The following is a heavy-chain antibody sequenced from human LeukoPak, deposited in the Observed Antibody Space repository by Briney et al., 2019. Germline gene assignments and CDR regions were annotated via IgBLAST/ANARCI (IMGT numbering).Heavy chain of an antibody. CDR1: GGSTSSYY. V-gene: IGHV4-59*01. D-gene: IGHD4-17*01. CDR3: ARVTVTTPEYYFDY. J-gene: IGHJ4*02. Sequence: PSETLSLTCTVSGGSTSSYYWSWIRQPPGKGLEWIGYISKSGSTNYNPSLKSRVTISLDTPKNQFSLKLSSVTAADTAMYYCARVTVTTPEYYFDYWGQGTLVTVSS. CDR2: ISKSGST.